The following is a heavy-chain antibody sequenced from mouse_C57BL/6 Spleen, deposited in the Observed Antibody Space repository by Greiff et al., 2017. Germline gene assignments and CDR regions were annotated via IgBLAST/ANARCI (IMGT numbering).Heavy chain of an antibody. J-gene: IGHJ4*01. CDR2: IYPGSGNT. Sequence: VQLQQSGPELVKPGASVKISCKASGYSFTSYYIHWVKQRPGQGLAWIGWIYPGSGNTKYNEKFKGKATLTADTSSSTAYMQLSSLTSEDSAVYYCARGGLWLRQDYYAMDDWGQGTSVTVAS. V-gene: IGHV1-66*01. CDR1: GYSFTSYY. D-gene: IGHD2-2*01. CDR3: ARGGLWLRQDYYAMDD.